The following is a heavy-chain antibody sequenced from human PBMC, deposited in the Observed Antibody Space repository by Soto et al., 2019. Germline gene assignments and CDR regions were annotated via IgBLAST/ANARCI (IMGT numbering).Heavy chain of an antibody. CDR3: ARMWFGELLLDY. CDR1: GGSVSSGSYY. J-gene: IGHJ4*02. Sequence: SETLSLTCTVSGGSVSSGSYYWSWIRQPPGKGLEWIGYIYYSGSTNYNPSLKSRVTISVDTSKNQFSLKLSSVTAADTAVYYCARMWFGELLLDYWGQGTLVTVSS. CDR2: IYYSGST. D-gene: IGHD3-10*01. V-gene: IGHV4-61*01.